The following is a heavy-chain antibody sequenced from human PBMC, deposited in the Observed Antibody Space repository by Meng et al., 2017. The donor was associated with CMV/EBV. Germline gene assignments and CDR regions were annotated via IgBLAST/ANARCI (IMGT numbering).Heavy chain of an antibody. J-gene: IGHJ6*02. V-gene: IGHV4-34*01. Sequence: GSLRLSCAVYGGSFSGYYWSWIRQPPGKGLEWIGEINHSGSTNYNPSLKSRVTISVDTSKNQFSLKLSSVTAADTAVYYCARVRGGGTPGYYYYYGMDVWGQGTTVTVSS. D-gene: IGHD3-16*01. CDR3: ARVRGGGTPGYYYYYGMDV. CDR2: INHSGST. CDR1: GGSFSGYY.